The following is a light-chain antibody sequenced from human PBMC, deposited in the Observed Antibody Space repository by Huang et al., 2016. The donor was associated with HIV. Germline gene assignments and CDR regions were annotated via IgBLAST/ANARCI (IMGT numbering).Light chain of an antibody. CDR3: QQAFTFPFT. J-gene: IGKJ4*01. V-gene: IGKV1-12*02. Sequence: DIQMTQSRSSVSASVGDRVSITCRASQYISSWLAWYQQRPGKAPKLLISAASSLQSGVPSRFSGSASGTDFTLTISSLQPEDSATYYCQQAFTFPFTFGGGTKVEIK. CDR2: AAS. CDR1: QYISSW.